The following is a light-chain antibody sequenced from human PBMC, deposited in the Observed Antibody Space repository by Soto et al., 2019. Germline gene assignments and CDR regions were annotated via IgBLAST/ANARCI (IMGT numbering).Light chain of an antibody. Sequence: EIVLTQSPGSMSLSPGERATLPCRASQRVDDSHLAWYQLRPGQAPRLLISGASTGATGIPPRFRGSGSGTQFTLTISSLQSEDFAVYYCQQYNNWPITFGQGTRLEIK. J-gene: IGKJ5*01. CDR3: QQYNNWPIT. CDR1: QRVDDSH. CDR2: GAS. V-gene: IGKV3-15*01.